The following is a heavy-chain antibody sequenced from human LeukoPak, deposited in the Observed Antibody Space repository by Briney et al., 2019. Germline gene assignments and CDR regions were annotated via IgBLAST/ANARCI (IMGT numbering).Heavy chain of an antibody. D-gene: IGHD3-3*01. V-gene: IGHV3-15*01. CDR1: GFTFSNAW. Sequence: GGSLRLSCAASGFTFSNAWMSWVRQAPGKGLEWVGRIKNKTDGRTTDYAAPVKGRFTISRDDSKNTLYLQMNSLKPEDTAVYYCTTVYYDFWSGYYRFDYWGQGTLVTVSS. CDR3: TTVYYDFWSGYYRFDY. J-gene: IGHJ4*02. CDR2: IKNKTDGRTT.